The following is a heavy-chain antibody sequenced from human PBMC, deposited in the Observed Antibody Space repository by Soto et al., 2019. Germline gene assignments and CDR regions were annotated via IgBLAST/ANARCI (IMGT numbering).Heavy chain of an antibody. V-gene: IGHV4-34*01. CDR1: GGSFSGYY. J-gene: IGHJ4*02. D-gene: IGHD3-16*01. CDR3: ARLLGAYFDY. CDR2: INHSGST. Sequence: SETLSLTCAVYGGSFSGYYWSWIRQPPGKGLEWVGEINHSGSTNYNPSLKSRVTIAVATSKNQFSLKLSSVTAADTDVYYCARLLGAYFDYWGQGTLVTVSS.